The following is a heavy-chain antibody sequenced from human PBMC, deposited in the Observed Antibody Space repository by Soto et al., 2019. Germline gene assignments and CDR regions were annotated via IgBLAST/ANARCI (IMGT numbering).Heavy chain of an antibody. D-gene: IGHD3-3*01. Sequence: SVKVSCKASGGTFSSYAISWVRQAPGQGLEWMGGIIPIFGTANYAQKFQGRVTITADESTSTAYMELGSLRSEDTAVYYCARGNYDFWSGYSPGDYYYGMDVWGQGTTVTVSS. CDR1: GGTFSSYA. CDR2: IIPIFGTA. J-gene: IGHJ6*02. V-gene: IGHV1-69*13. CDR3: ARGNYDFWSGYSPGDYYYGMDV.